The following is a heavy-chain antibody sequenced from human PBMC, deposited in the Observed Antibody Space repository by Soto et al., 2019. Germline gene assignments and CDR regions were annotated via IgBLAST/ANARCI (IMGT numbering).Heavy chain of an antibody. CDR2: ISGSGGST. V-gene: IGHV3-23*01. Sequence: GGSLRLSCVVSKLTFSSYTMSWVRQAPGKGLEWVSGISGSGGSTHYADSVKGRFTISRDSSKNTVSLEMTSLRAEDTAVYYCAKGGRQWLVTSDFNYWGQGALVTVSS. J-gene: IGHJ4*02. D-gene: IGHD6-19*01. CDR1: KLTFSSYT. CDR3: AKGGRQWLVTSDFNY.